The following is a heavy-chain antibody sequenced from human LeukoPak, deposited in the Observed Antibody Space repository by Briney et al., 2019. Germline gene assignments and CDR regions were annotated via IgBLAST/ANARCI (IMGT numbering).Heavy chain of an antibody. CDR2: MTGTGGTT. J-gene: IGHJ5*02. Sequence: PGGSLRLSCAVSGFTFSSYAMSWVRQAPGKGLEWVSTMTGTGGTTYYADSVKGRFTISRDNSKNTLYLHMNSLRAEDTAVYYCAAGIVVRRGWFDPWGQGTLVTVSS. CDR1: GFTFSSYA. CDR3: AAGIVVRRGWFDP. V-gene: IGHV3-23*01. D-gene: IGHD2-15*01.